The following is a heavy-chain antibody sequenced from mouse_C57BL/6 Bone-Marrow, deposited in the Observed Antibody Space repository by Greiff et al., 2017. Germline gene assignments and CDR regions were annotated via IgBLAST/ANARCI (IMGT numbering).Heavy chain of an antibody. CDR2: IDPSDSET. CDR3: ARPLTTVVAPFGY. V-gene: IGHV1-52*01. J-gene: IGHJ2*01. D-gene: IGHD1-1*01. CDR1: GYTFTSYW. Sequence: VQLQQSGAELVRPGSSVKLSCKASGYTFTSYWMHWVKQRPIQGLEWIGNIDPSDSETHYNQKFKDKATLTVDKSSSTAYMQLRSLTSEDSAVYYCARPLTTVVAPFGYWGQGTTLTVSS.